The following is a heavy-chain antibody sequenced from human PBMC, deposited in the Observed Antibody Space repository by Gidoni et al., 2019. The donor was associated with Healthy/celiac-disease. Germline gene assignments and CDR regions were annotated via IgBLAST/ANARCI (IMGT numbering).Heavy chain of an antibody. CDR2: IYYSGST. J-gene: IGHJ4*02. CDR1: GGSISSGGYY. Sequence: QVQLQESGPGLVKPSQTLSLTCTVSGGSISSGGYYWRWIRQHPGKGLEWIGYIYYSGSTYYNPSLKSRVTISVDTSKNQFSLKLSSVTAADTAVYYCAREWVDIVVVPAAITGGYFDYWGQGTLVTVSS. V-gene: IGHV4-31*03. CDR3: AREWVDIVVVPAAITGGYFDY. D-gene: IGHD2-2*03.